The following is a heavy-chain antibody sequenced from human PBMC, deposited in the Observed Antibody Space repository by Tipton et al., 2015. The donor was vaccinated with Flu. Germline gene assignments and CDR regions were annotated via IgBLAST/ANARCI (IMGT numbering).Heavy chain of an antibody. CDR2: IYHSGSA. CDR3: ASRADWFDP. D-gene: IGHD3-10*01. CDR1: GASISTYY. V-gene: IGHV4-59*08. Sequence: GASISTYYWSWIRQPPGKGLEWIGYIYHSGSAEYNPSLKSRVTISVDTSKNQFSLKLNSLTAADTAVYYCASRADWFDPWGQGTLVTVSS. J-gene: IGHJ5*02.